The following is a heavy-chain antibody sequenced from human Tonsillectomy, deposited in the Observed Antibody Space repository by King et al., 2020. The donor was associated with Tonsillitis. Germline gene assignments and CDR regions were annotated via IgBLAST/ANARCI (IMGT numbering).Heavy chain of an antibody. CDR3: ARGDESSGFYWSFDF. CDR2: ISYDGNNK. CDR1: AFTFSNYG. V-gene: IGHV3-33*05. J-gene: IGHJ4*02. Sequence: QLVQSGGGVVQPGRSLRLSCAASAFTFSNYGMHWVRQAPGKGLEWVAVISYDGNNKYYADSVKGRFTISRDNSKNTLFLRMDSLRAEDTAVYYCARGDESSGFYWSFDFWGQGTLVTVSS. D-gene: IGHD3-22*01.